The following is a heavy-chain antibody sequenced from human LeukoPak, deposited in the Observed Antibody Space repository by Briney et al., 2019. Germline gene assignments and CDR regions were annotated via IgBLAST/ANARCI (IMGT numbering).Heavy chain of an antibody. V-gene: IGHV3-23*01. CDR3: AKDGGPSSSGSQFFNY. CDR1: GFTFSSHA. CDR2: ISISGDTT. D-gene: IGHD1-26*01. J-gene: IGHJ4*02. Sequence: GGSLRLSCVASGFTFSSHAMTWVRQAPGKGLEWVSAISISGDTTYYADSVKGRFTISGDNSKNTLYLQMNSLRAEDTAVYYCAKDGGPSSSGSQFFNYWGQGALVTVSS.